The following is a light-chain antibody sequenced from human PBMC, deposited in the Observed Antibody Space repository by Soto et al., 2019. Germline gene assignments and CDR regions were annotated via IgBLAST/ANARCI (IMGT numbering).Light chain of an antibody. CDR3: QQYNSYPWT. CDR2: AAS. J-gene: IGKJ1*01. Sequence: AIRMTQSPSSFSASTGDRVTITFRASQGISSYLAWYQQKPGKAPKLLIYAASTLQSGVPSRFSGSGSGTDFTLTISCLQSEDFATYYCQQYNSYPWTFGQGTTGDIK. V-gene: IGKV1-8*01. CDR1: QGISSY.